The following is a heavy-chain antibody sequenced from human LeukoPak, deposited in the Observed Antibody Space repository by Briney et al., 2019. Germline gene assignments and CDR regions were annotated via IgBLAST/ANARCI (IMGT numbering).Heavy chain of an antibody. Sequence: PGGSLRLSCAASGFTFSSYSMNWVRQAPGKGLEWVSSISSSSSYIYYADSVKGRFTISRDNAKNSLYLQMNSLRAEDTAVYYCTRPESSSSLACDHWGQGTLVTVSS. CDR3: TRPESSSSLACDH. J-gene: IGHJ4*02. CDR2: ISSSSSYI. D-gene: IGHD2-2*01. V-gene: IGHV3-21*01. CDR1: GFTFSSYS.